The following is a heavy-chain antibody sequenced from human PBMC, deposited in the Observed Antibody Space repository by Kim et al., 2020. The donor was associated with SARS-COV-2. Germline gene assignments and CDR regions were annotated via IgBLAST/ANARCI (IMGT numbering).Heavy chain of an antibody. D-gene: IGHD3-16*01. CDR3: VCVRMGGAFDM. V-gene: IGHV3-48*02. J-gene: IGHJ3*02. CDR2: ITKSSTTI. CDR1: GFTFSAYD. Sequence: GGSLRLFCATSGFTFSAYDMNWVRQAPGKGLEWLSFITKSSTTIYYADSVEGRFTISSDNAQNSLFLQMNSLRDEDTALYYCVCVRMGGAFDMWGQGTMV.